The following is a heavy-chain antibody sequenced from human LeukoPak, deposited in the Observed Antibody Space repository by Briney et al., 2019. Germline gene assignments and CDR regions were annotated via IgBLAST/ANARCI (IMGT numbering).Heavy chain of an antibody. CDR2: IWYDGSNK. Sequence: PGGSLRLSCAASGFTVSSYGMHWVRQAPGKGLEWVAVIWYDGSNKYYADSVKGRFTISRDNAKNSLYLQMNSLRAEDTAVYYCVRIRPYYDSSGYLDYWGQGTLVTVSS. J-gene: IGHJ4*02. CDR3: VRIRPYYDSSGYLDY. D-gene: IGHD3-22*01. CDR1: GFTVSSYG. V-gene: IGHV3-33*01.